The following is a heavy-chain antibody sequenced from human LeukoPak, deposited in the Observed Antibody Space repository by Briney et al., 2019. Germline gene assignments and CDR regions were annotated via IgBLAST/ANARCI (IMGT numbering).Heavy chain of an antibody. V-gene: IGHV3-21*01. CDR1: GFSFSSYS. D-gene: IGHD6-13*01. CDR3: ARLSPAVGSVFDF. CDR2: ISSNSAYI. Sequence: GGSLRLSCAASGFSFSSYSINWVRQAPGKGLEWVSSISSNSAYIYYADSVKGRFTISRDNAKNSLYLQMNSLRVEDTAVYYCARLSPAVGSVFDFWGQGTLVAVSS. J-gene: IGHJ4*02.